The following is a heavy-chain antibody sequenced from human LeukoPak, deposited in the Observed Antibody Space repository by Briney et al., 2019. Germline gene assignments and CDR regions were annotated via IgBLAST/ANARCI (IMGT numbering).Heavy chain of an antibody. J-gene: IGHJ4*02. Sequence: GGSLRLSCAASGFTFSDYYMSWIRQAPGKGLEWVSYISSSGSTIYYADSVKGRFTISRDNAKNSLYLQMNSLRAEDTAVYYCARVVDTAMEYYFDYWGQGTLVTVSS. CDR3: ARVVDTAMEYYFDY. CDR1: GFTFSDYY. D-gene: IGHD5-18*01. CDR2: ISSSGSTI. V-gene: IGHV3-11*01.